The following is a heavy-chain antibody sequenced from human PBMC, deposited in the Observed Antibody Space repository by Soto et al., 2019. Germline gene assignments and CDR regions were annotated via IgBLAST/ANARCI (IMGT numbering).Heavy chain of an antibody. CDR1: GGSISSYY. D-gene: IGHD6-19*01. V-gene: IGHV4-59*01. CDR3: ARELGSGWSGLGYFQH. J-gene: IGHJ1*01. Sequence: QVQLQESGPGLVKPSETLSLTCTVSGGSISSYYWSWIRQPPGKGLEWIGYIYYSGSTNYNPSLKSRVTISVDTSKNQFSLKLSSVTAADTAVYYCARELGSGWSGLGYFQHWGQGTLVTVSS. CDR2: IYYSGST.